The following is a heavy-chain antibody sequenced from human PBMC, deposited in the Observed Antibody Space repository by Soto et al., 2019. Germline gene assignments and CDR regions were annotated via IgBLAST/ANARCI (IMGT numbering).Heavy chain of an antibody. V-gene: IGHV4-59*01. CDR3: ASLNYDFWSGYSHYAEYFQH. CDR1: GGSITSYY. Sequence: SETLSLTCTVSGGSITSYYWSWIRQPPGKGLEWIGYIYYSGSTNYNPSLKSRVTISVDTSKNQFSLKLSSVTAADTAVYYCASLNYDFWSGYSHYAEYFQHWGQGTLITVSS. D-gene: IGHD3-3*01. CDR2: IYYSGST. J-gene: IGHJ1*01.